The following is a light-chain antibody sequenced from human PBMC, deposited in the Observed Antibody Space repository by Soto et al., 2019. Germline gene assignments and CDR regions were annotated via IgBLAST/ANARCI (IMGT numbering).Light chain of an antibody. Sequence: EIVMTQSPATLSVSPGERATLSCRASQSVSSNLAWYQQKPGQAPRLLIYGASTRATGIPARFSGSGSGTEFTRTISSLQSEDFEVYYCQQYNNWPPWTFGQGTKVEIK. CDR3: QQYNNWPPWT. J-gene: IGKJ1*01. V-gene: IGKV3-15*01. CDR2: GAS. CDR1: QSVSSN.